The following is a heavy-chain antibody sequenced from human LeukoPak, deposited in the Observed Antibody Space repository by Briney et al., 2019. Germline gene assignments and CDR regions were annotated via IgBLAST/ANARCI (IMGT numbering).Heavy chain of an antibody. CDR2: ISGGGGST. CDR3: AKGGKWDVTPFDY. V-gene: IGHV3-23*01. Sequence: QPGGSLRLSCAASGFTLRDYWMHWVRQAPGKGLEWVSTISGGGGSTYYADSVKGRFTISRDNSKNTLYLQVNSLRAEDTAVYYCAKGGKWDVTPFDYWGQGTLVTVSS. D-gene: IGHD1-26*01. CDR1: GFTLRDYW. J-gene: IGHJ4*02.